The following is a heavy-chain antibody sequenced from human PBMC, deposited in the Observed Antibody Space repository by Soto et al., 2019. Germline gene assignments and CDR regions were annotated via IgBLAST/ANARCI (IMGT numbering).Heavy chain of an antibody. V-gene: IGHV1-3*01. J-gene: IGHJ6*02. CDR3: ATITGTSPYYYYGMDV. Sequence: QVQLVQSGAEVKKPGASVKVSCKASGYTFTSYAMHWVRQAPGQRLEWMGWINAGNGNTEYSQKFQGRVTITRDTSASTAYMELSSLRSEDTAVYYCATITGTSPYYYYGMDVWGQGTTVTVSS. CDR2: INAGNGNT. D-gene: IGHD1-20*01. CDR1: GYTFTSYA.